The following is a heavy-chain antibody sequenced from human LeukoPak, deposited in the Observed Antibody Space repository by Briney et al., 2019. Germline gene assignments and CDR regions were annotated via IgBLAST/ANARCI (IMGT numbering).Heavy chain of an antibody. Sequence: PSETLSLTCSVSGDSINSNSNDWGWVRQPPGKRLAWIGSLFYLSFANVYYDPSLKSRVTMSTDTSKNQFSLKLTSVTAADTAVYFCARHFVDRGDYFDSWGQGMLVTVSS. D-gene: IGHD3-10*01. J-gene: IGHJ4*02. CDR2: LFYLSFA. CDR3: ARHFVDRGDYFDS. CDR1: GDSINSNSND. V-gene: IGHV4-39*01.